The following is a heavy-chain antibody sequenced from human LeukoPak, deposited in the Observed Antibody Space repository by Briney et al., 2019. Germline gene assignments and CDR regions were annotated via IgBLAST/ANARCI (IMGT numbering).Heavy chain of an antibody. Sequence: SVKVSCKASGGTFSSYAISWVRQAPGQGLEWMGGILPIFGTANYAQKFQGRVTITADKSTSTAYMELSSLRSEDTAVYYCAREGYSSGWFDYWGQGTLVTVSS. V-gene: IGHV1-69*06. D-gene: IGHD6-19*01. CDR3: AREGYSSGWFDY. J-gene: IGHJ4*02. CDR1: GGTFSSYA. CDR2: ILPIFGTA.